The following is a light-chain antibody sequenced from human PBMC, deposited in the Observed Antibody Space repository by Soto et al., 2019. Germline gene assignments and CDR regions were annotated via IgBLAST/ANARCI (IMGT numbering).Light chain of an antibody. CDR2: EVS. CDR1: SSDIGGYNY. CDR3: TSYTSISTNYV. Sequence: QSVLTQPASVSGSPGQSITISCTGTSSDIGGYNYVSWYQQHPGKAPKLMIYEVSKRPSGVSNRFSGSKSGNTATLTISGLQAEDEDDYYCTSYTSISTNYVFGTGTKLTVL. V-gene: IGLV2-14*01. J-gene: IGLJ1*01.